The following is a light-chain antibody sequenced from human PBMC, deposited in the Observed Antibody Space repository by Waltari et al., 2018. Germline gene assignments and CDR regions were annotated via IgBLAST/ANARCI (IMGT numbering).Light chain of an antibody. CDR1: QQISNH. V-gene: IGKV1-39*01. J-gene: IGKJ2*01. Sequence: DIQMTQSPSSLSASVGARVTITCRASQQISNHLNWYQHKPGQAPRLLIFGVSSLRGGVPSRFRGSGSETDFTLTISGLQPEDLATYYCQHSDGPSPFGQGTKLEIK. CDR2: GVS. CDR3: QHSDGPSP.